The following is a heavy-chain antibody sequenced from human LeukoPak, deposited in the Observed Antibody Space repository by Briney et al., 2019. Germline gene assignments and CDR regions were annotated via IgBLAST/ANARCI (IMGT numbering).Heavy chain of an antibody. J-gene: IGHJ3*02. CDR2: INHSGST. D-gene: IGHD3-22*01. CDR3: ARRGDSSGYPDAFDI. V-gene: IGHV4-34*01. Sequence: PSETLSLTCAVYGGSFSGYYWSWIRQPPGKGLEWIGEINHSGSTNYNPSLKSRVTISVDTSKNQFSLKLSSVTAADTAVYYCARRGDSSGYPDAFDIWGQGTMVTVSS. CDR1: GGSFSGYY.